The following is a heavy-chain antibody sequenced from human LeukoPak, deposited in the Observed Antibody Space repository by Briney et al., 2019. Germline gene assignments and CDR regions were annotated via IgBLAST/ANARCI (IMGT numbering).Heavy chain of an antibody. V-gene: IGHV4-30-4*01. CDR2: IYYSGST. D-gene: IGHD5-12*01. J-gene: IGHJ4*02. CDR3: ARVGSGYDSYDY. Sequence: TSETLSLTCTVPGGSISSGDYYWSWIRQPPGKGLEWIGYIYYSGSTYYNPSLKSRVTISVDTSKNQFSLKLSSVTAADTAVYYCARVGSGYDSYDYWGQGTLVTVSS. CDR1: GGSISSGDYY.